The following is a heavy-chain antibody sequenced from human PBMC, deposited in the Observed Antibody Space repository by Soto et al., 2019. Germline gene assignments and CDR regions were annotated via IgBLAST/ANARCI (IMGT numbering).Heavy chain of an antibody. J-gene: IGHJ4*02. CDR2: INHSGST. CDR3: ARDFSRGLTAFTFHHFDY. V-gene: IGHV4-34*01. D-gene: IGHD3-3*02. CDR1: GESFSGYF. Sequence: TSETLSLTCAVYGESFSGYFWSWIRQPPGKGLEWIGEINHSGSTNYNPSLKTRVTMSVDTSKDQFSLKLSSVTAADTAVYYCARDFSRGLTAFTFHHFDYWGQGALVTVSS.